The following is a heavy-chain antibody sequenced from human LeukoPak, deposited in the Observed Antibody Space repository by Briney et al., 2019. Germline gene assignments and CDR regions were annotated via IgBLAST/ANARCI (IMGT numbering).Heavy chain of an antibody. CDR1: GGSISSSSYY. CDR3: ARQTVYCSSTSCQNGDFDY. Sequence: SETLSLTCTVSGGSISSSSYYWGWIRQPPGKGLEWIGSIYYSGSTYYNPSLKSRVTISVDTSKNQFSLKLSSVTAADTAVYYCARQTVYCSSTSCQNGDFDYWGQGTLVTVSS. V-gene: IGHV4-39*01. J-gene: IGHJ4*02. CDR2: IYYSGST. D-gene: IGHD2-2*01.